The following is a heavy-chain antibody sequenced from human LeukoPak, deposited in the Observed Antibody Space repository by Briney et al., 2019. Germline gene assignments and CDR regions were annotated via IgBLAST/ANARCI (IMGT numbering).Heavy chain of an antibody. Sequence: GGSLRLSCAASGFTFSSYAMSWVRQAPGKGLEWVSAISGSGGSTYYADSVKGRFTISRDNSKNTLYLQMNSLRAEDTAVYYCANADIVVVPAAIRNAFDIWGQGTMVTVSS. D-gene: IGHD2-2*02. CDR3: ANADIVVVPAAIRNAFDI. CDR1: GFTFSSYA. V-gene: IGHV3-23*01. CDR2: ISGSGGST. J-gene: IGHJ3*02.